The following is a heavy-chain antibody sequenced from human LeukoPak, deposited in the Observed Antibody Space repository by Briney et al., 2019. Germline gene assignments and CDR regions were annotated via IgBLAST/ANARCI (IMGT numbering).Heavy chain of an antibody. CDR2: IYYNRST. Sequence: NPSETLSLTCSVSGASINSYYWSWIRQPPGKGLEWIGNIYYNRSTSYHPSLKSRVTISVDTSTNQFSLRLNSVTAADTAVYYCASQSYGTSVSYWGQGTLVTVSS. CDR1: GASINSYY. D-gene: IGHD2-2*01. J-gene: IGHJ4*02. CDR3: ASQSYGTSVSY. V-gene: IGHV4-59*01.